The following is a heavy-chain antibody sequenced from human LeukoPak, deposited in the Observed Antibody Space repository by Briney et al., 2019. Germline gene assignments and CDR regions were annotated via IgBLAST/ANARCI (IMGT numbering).Heavy chain of an antibody. CDR1: GGSFSGYY. V-gene: IGHV4-34*01. Sequence: SETLSLTCAVYGGSFSGYYWSWIRQPPGKGLEWIGEINHSGSTNYNPSLKSRVTISVDTSKNQFSLKLSSVTAADTAVYYCARGGGGYYGSGSYYNRPLDYSGQGTLVTVSS. D-gene: IGHD3-10*01. CDR2: INHSGST. CDR3: ARGGGGYYGSGSYYNRPLDY. J-gene: IGHJ4*02.